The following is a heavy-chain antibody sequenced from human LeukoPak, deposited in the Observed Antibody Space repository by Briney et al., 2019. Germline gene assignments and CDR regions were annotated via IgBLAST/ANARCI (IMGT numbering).Heavy chain of an antibody. CDR2: IYSGGST. CDR3: AKDQALSLSSSRALDY. J-gene: IGHJ4*02. V-gene: IGHV3-53*01. CDR1: GFTVSSNY. Sequence: PGGSLRLSCAASGFTVSSNYMSWGRQAPGKGLEWVSVIYSGGSTYYADSVKGRFTISRDNSKNTLYLQMNSLRAEDTALYYCAKDQALSLSSSRALDYWGQGTLVTVSS. D-gene: IGHD2-2*01.